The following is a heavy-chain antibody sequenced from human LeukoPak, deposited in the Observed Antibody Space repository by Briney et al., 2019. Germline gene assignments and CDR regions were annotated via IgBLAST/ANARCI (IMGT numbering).Heavy chain of an antibody. V-gene: IGHV4-39*01. D-gene: IGHD1-1*01. CDR2: VDYSGRP. CDR3: ARSTTYVDAFDI. Sequence: SETLSLTCTVSGGXISSGSYFWGWVRQPPGKGLEWIGSVDYSGRPYYNPSLRSRVTISVDTSKNQFSLKLTSVTAADTAVYYCARSTTYVDAFDIWGQGTMVTVSS. J-gene: IGHJ3*02. CDR1: GGXISSGSYF.